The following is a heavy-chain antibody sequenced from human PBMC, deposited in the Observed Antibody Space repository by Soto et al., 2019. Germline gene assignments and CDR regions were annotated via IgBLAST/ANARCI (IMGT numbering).Heavy chain of an antibody. CDR3: ARVPSSIAGGDYFYY. Sequence: QVQLVESGGGVVQPGRSLRLSCAASGFTFSSYAMHWVRQAPGKGLEWVAVISYDGSNKYYADSVKGRFTISRDNSKNTLYLQMNSLRAEDTAVYYCARVPSSIAGGDYFYYWGQGTLVTVSS. V-gene: IGHV3-30-3*01. CDR1: GFTFSSYA. CDR2: ISYDGSNK. J-gene: IGHJ4*02. D-gene: IGHD6-6*01.